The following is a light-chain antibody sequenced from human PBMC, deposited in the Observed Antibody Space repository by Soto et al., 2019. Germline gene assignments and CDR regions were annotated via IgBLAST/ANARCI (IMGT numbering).Light chain of an antibody. CDR3: QHYNSLSRT. CDR2: KAA. J-gene: IGKJ1*01. CDR1: DNIVHW. V-gene: IGKV1-5*03. Sequence: DIQMTQSPSTLSASVGDRVAITCRASDNIVHWEAWYQQKPGKAPKLLIYKAANLADEVPSRFAGSGSGTDFTLTITRLQPDDFATYYCQHYNSLSRTFGQGTKV.